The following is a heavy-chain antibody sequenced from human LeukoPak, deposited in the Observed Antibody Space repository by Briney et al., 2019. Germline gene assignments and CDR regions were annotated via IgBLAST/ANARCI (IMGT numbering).Heavy chain of an antibody. CDR3: AKRFYCSRTSCYGFDY. CDR2: ISGSGGST. V-gene: IGHV3-23*01. J-gene: IGHJ4*02. Sequence: PGGSLRLSCAASGFTFSSYAMSWVRQAPGKGLEWVSGISGSGGSTYYAESVKGRFTISRDNSKNTLYLQMNSLRAEDTAVYYCAKRFYCSRTSCYGFDYWGQGTLVTVSS. CDR1: GFTFSSYA. D-gene: IGHD2-2*01.